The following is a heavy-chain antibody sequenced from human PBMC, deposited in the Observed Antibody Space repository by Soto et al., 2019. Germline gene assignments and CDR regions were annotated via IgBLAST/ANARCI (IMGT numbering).Heavy chain of an antibody. J-gene: IGHJ5*02. Sequence: QVQLQESGPGLVKPSQTLSLTCTVSGGSISSGDYYWSWIRQPPGKGLEWIGYIYYSGSTYYNPSLKSRVTISVDTSKNQFSLKLSSVTAADTAVYYCARCSLDYLRDLGRFGPWGQGTLVTVSS. CDR2: IYYSGST. CDR3: ARCSLDYLRDLGRFGP. CDR1: GGSISSGDYY. V-gene: IGHV4-30-4*01. D-gene: IGHD4-17*01.